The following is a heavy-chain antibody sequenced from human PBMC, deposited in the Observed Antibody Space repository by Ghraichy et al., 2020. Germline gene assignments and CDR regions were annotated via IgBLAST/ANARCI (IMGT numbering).Heavy chain of an antibody. Sequence: SETLSLTCTVSGGSISSYYWSWIRQPPGKGLEWIGYIYYSGSTNYNPSLKSRVTISVDTSKNQFSLKLSSVTAADTAVYYCARDPSGRQWLAYGMDVWGQGTTVTVSS. CDR1: GGSISSYY. CDR3: ARDPSGRQWLAYGMDV. V-gene: IGHV4-59*01. J-gene: IGHJ6*02. CDR2: IYYSGST. D-gene: IGHD6-19*01.